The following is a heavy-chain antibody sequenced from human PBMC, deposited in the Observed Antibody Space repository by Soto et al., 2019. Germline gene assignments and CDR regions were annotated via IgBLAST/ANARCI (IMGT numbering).Heavy chain of an antibody. D-gene: IGHD6-13*01. CDR1: GGTFSSYS. J-gene: IGHJ2*01. CDR2: IIPIFGTA. Sequence: SVKVSCKASGGTFSSYSISWVRQAPGQGLEWMGGIIPIFGTANYAQKFQGRVTITADESTSTAYMELSSLRSEDTAVYYCAIMGKARVIGRRYFDLWGRGTLDNVSS. CDR3: AIMGKARVIGRRYFDL. V-gene: IGHV1-69*13.